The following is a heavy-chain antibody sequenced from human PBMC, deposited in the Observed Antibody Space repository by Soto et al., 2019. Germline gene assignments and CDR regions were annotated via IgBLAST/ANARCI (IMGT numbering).Heavy chain of an antibody. V-gene: IGHV1-3*01. D-gene: IGHD6-13*01. CDR1: GYTFTSYA. CDR3: ARDRAAAGNNWFDP. J-gene: IGHJ5*02. CDR2: INAGNGNT. Sequence: ASVKVSCKASGYTFTSYAMHWVRQAPGQRLEWMGWINAGNGNTKYSQKFQGRVTITRDTSASTAYMGLSSLRSEDTAVYYCARDRAAAGNNWFDPWGQGTLVTVSS.